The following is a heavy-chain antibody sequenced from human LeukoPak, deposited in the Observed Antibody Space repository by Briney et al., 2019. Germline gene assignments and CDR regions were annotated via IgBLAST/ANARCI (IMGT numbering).Heavy chain of an antibody. CDR1: GFTFSDYY. D-gene: IGHD1-26*01. J-gene: IGHJ4*02. CDR3: ARLLEGSYYFDY. V-gene: IGHV4-34*01. Sequence: GSLRLSCAASGFTFSDYYMSWIRQPPGKGLEWIGEINHSGSTNYNPSLKSRVTISVDTSKNQFSLKLSSVTAADTAVYYCARLLEGSYYFDYWGQGTLVTVSS. CDR2: INHSGST.